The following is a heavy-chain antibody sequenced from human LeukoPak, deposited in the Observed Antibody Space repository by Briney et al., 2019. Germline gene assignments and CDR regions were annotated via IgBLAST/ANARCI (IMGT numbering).Heavy chain of an antibody. Sequence: SETLSLTCTVSGTSISSYYWSWLRQPPGKGPEWIGYVTYTGSKYNPSLKSRVTISTDRSKKEVSLRLSSVTATDTAMYFCARHVDTALIGAFHIWGQGTMVTVS. CDR2: VTYTGS. CDR3: ARHVDTALIGAFHI. V-gene: IGHV4-59*08. D-gene: IGHD5-18*01. J-gene: IGHJ3*02. CDR1: GTSISSYY.